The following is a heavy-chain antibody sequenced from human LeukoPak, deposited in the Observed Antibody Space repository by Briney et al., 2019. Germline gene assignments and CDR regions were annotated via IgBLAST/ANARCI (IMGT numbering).Heavy chain of an antibody. Sequence: PGGSLRRSCAASGFTFSSYAMSWVRQAPGKGLEWVSAIGGSGGSTYYADSVKGRFTISRDNSKNTLYLQMNSLRAEDTAVYYCAKILVSSAAGRFDYWGLGTLVTVSS. D-gene: IGHD6-13*01. CDR2: IGGSGGST. J-gene: IGHJ4*02. CDR3: AKILVSSAAGRFDY. V-gene: IGHV3-23*01. CDR1: GFTFSSYA.